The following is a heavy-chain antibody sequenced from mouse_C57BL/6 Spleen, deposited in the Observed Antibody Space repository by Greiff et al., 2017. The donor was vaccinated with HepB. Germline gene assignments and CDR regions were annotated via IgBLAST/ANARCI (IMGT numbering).Heavy chain of an antibody. Sequence: VQLKESGAELVKPGASVKLSCTASGFNIKDTYMHWVKQRPEQGLEWIGRIDPANGNTKYDPKFQAKATITADPSSNTAYLQLSSLTSEDTAVYYCARIKAWGQGTTLTVSS. D-gene: IGHD1-3*01. V-gene: IGHV14-3*02. J-gene: IGHJ2*01. CDR2: IDPANGNT. CDR3: ARIKA. CDR1: GFNIKDTY.